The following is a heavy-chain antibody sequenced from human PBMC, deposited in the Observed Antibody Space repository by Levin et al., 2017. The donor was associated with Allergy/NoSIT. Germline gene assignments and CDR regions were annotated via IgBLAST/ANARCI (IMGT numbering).Heavy chain of an antibody. CDR3: ASTPPNRQQQLVRNYYYYYGMDV. CDR1: GFTVSSNY. CDR2: IYSGGST. D-gene: IGHD6-13*01. J-gene: IGHJ6*02. V-gene: IGHV3-53*01. Sequence: PGGSLRLSCAASGFTVSSNYMSWVRQAPGKGLEWVSVIYSGGSTYYADSVKGRFTISRDNSKNTLYLQMNSLRAEDTAVYYCASTPPNRQQQLVRNYYYYYGMDVWGQGTTVTVSS.